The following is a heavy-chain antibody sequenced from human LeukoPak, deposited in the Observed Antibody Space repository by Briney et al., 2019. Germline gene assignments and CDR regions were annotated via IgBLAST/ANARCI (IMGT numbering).Heavy chain of an antibody. Sequence: GVSLRLFCAASGFTIRSYSMNWVRQAPGKGLEWVSSISSSSSYIYYADSVKGRFTISRDNAKNSLYLQMNSLRAEDTAVYYCARDWGYYYYYGMDVWGQGTTVTVSS. CDR3: ARDWGYYYYYGMDV. CDR1: GFTIRSYS. D-gene: IGHD3-16*01. CDR2: ISSSSSYI. J-gene: IGHJ6*02. V-gene: IGHV3-21*01.